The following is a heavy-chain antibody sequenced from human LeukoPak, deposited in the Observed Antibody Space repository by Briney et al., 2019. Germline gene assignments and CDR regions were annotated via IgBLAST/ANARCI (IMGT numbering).Heavy chain of an antibody. D-gene: IGHD3-16*01. V-gene: IGHV4-61*05. J-gene: IGHJ4*02. CDR2: IYYSGST. CDR1: GGSISSSSYY. CDR3: ARGFGLHPSFDY. Sequence: PSETLSLTCTVSGGSISSSSYYWGWIRQPPGKGLEWIGYIYYSGSTNYNPSLKSRVTISVDTSKNQFSLKLSSVTAADTAVYYCARGFGLHPSFDYWGQGTLVTVSS.